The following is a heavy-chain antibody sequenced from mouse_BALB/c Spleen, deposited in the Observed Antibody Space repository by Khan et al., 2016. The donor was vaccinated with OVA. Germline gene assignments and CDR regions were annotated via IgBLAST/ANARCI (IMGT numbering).Heavy chain of an antibody. Sequence: QVPLKQSGAELVRPGASVKLSCKTSGYTFTSYWIHWVKQRSGQGLEWIARIYPGTDNTYYNENLKDKATLTADKSSSTADMQLSSLKSEDSAVYFCAREEALYYFDYWGQGTTLTVSS. V-gene: IGHV1-76*01. CDR1: GYTFTSYW. D-gene: IGHD3-2*02. CDR2: IYPGTDNT. J-gene: IGHJ2*01. CDR3: AREEALYYFDY.